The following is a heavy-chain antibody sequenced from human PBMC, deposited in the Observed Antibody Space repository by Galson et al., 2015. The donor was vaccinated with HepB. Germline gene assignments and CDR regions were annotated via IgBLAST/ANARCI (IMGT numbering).Heavy chain of an antibody. D-gene: IGHD4-23*01. CDR3: ARDYGGNSEALDY. CDR2: MSYDGGTK. CDR1: GFSFSSYA. J-gene: IGHJ4*02. V-gene: IGHV3-30*04. Sequence: SLRLSCAASGFSFSSYAMHWVRQVPGKGLEWVAIMSYDGGTKYYADSVKGRFTVSRDNSKNTLYLQMNSLRGDDTAMYYCARDYGGNSEALDYWGQGTLVIVSS.